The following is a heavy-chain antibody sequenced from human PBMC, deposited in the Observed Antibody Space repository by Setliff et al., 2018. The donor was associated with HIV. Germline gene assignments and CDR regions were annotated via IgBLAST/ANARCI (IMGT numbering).Heavy chain of an antibody. CDR1: GFTFSIYG. D-gene: IGHD6-19*01. V-gene: IGHV3-30*02. Sequence: GGSLRLSCAASGFTFSIYGMHWVRQAPGKGLEWVTFIGYDGGVLYYADSVQGRFTISRDTPNHMVYLQMNNLRPEDTALYYCAKDSEAVAVKYYYMDVWGRGTTVTVSS. CDR3: AKDSEAVAVKYYYMDV. CDR2: IGYDGGVL. J-gene: IGHJ6*03.